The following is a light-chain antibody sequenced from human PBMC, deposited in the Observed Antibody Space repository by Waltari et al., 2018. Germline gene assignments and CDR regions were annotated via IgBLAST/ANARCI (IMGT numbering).Light chain of an antibody. CDR3: HSRDSSSTHVGI. J-gene: IGLJ1*01. Sequence: SSELTQDPAVSVALGQTVRITCQGASLRNYYSSWYRQKPGQAPEVVIYSDNNRPSGIPDRFSGSSSGDTAPLTITGAQAEDEADYYCHSRDSSSTHVGIFGTGTQVSVL. CDR1: SLRNYY. V-gene: IGLV3-19*01. CDR2: SDN.